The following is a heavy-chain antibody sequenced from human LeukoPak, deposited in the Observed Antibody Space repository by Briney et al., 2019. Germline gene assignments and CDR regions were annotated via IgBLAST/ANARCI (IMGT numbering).Heavy chain of an antibody. CDR3: ARDFGIAAAETYFDY. CDR2: INPSGGST. CDR1: GYTFTTYY. V-gene: IGHV1-46*01. D-gene: IGHD6-13*01. Sequence: ASVKVSCKASGYTFTTYYMHWVRQAPGQGLEWMGIINPSGGSTSYAQKFQDRVTMTRDTSTSTVYMELSSLRSEDTAVYYWARDFGIAAAETYFDYWGQGTLVTVSS. J-gene: IGHJ4*02.